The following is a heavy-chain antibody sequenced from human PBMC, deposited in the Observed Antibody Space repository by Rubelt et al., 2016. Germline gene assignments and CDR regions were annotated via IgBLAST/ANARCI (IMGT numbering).Heavy chain of an antibody. J-gene: IGHJ5*02. CDR3: ASMYSSSWYRGWFDP. V-gene: IGHV1-18*01. D-gene: IGHD6-13*01. CDR2: ISAYNDNT. CDR1: GYTFTSYG. Sequence: QVQLVQSGAEVKKPGASVKVSCTASGYTFTSYGISWVRQAPGQGLEWMGWISAYNDNTNYEQKLQGKVTMTTDTSTSTAYMELRSLRSDDTAVYYCASMYSSSWYRGWFDPWGQGTLVTVSS.